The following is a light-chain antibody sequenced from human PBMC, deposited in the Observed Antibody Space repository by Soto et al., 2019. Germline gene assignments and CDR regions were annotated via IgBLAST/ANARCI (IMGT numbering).Light chain of an antibody. J-gene: IGLJ1*01. CDR3: SSYTSDSSYV. V-gene: IGLV2-14*01. CDR2: AVS. Sequence: QSVLTQPASVSGSPGQSITISCTGTSSDVGLYDYVSWYRQHPGKAPQLMIYAVSNRPSGVSNRFSASKSGNTASLFISGLQAEDEADYYCSSYTSDSSYVFGSGTKVTV. CDR1: SSDVGLYDY.